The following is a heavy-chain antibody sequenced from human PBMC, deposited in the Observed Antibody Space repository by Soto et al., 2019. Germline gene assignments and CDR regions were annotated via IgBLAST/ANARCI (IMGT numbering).Heavy chain of an antibody. D-gene: IGHD2-21*02. J-gene: IGHJ2*01. CDR3: ARLAYCGGDCLYWYFDL. CDR1: GGSLSGFD. Sequence: SETLCVTWTVSGGSLSGFDWSWIRQPPGKGLEWIGYIYYSGSTNYNPSLKSRVTISVDTSKNQFSLKLSSVTAADTAVYYCARLAYCGGDCLYWYFDLWGRGTLVTVSS. V-gene: IGHV4-59*01. CDR2: IYYSGST.